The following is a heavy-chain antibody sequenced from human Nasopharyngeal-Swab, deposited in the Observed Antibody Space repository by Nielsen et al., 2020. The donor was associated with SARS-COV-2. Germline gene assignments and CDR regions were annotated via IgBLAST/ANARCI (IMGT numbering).Heavy chain of an antibody. D-gene: IGHD5-12*01. CDR3: AREGPYSGTNVFDI. CDR1: GFSFSNHG. CDR2: IWSDGKTT. J-gene: IGHJ3*02. Sequence: GESLKISCAASGFSFSNHGMHWVRQAPGKGLEWVAVIWSDGKTTKYADSVKGRLTISRDESRNTLYLQMNNLRVEDTAIYYCAREGPYSGTNVFDIWGQGTMVTVSS. V-gene: IGHV3-33*01.